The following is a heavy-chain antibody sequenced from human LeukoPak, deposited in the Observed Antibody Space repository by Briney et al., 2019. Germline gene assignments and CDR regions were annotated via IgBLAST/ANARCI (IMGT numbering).Heavy chain of an antibody. D-gene: IGHD4/OR15-4a*01. Sequence: SETLSLTCNVSGASISSIFYYWGWIRQPPGKGLEWIGNIFHDGSSYFNPSLKSRVTISVDRSKNLFSLKLTSVTAADTSVYYCARHVLSNRSFDSWGQGTLVTVSS. CDR2: IFHDGSS. V-gene: IGHV4-39*01. CDR3: ARHVLSNRSFDS. CDR1: GASISSIFYY. J-gene: IGHJ5*01.